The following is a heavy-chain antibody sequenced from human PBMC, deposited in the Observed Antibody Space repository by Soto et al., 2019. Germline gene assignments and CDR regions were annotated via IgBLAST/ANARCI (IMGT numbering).Heavy chain of an antibody. D-gene: IGHD2-15*01. Sequence: GGSLRLSCAASGFTFSTYAMSWVRQAPGKGLQWVSSTSASGGTTYHADSVKGRFTISRDNSKNTLYLQLNNLRAEDTALYYCAKGGFCSGSSCFYYYYGMDVWGQGTTVTVSS. V-gene: IGHV3-23*01. CDR1: GFTFSTYA. CDR3: AKGGFCSGSSCFYYYYGMDV. CDR2: TSASGGTT. J-gene: IGHJ6*02.